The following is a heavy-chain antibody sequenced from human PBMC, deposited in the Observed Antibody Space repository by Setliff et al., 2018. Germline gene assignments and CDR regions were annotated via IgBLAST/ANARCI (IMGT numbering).Heavy chain of an antibody. CDR1: GGSFSGYY. CDR2: INHSGST. J-gene: IGHJ3*02. V-gene: IGHV4-34*01. Sequence: SETLSLTCAVYGGSFSGYYWSWIRQPPGKGLEWIGEINHSGSTNYNPSLKSRVTIPVDTSKNQFSLKLSSVTAADTAVYYCARGPKSGSYNDAFDIWGQGTMVTVSS. CDR3: ARGPKSGSYNDAFDI. D-gene: IGHD1-26*01.